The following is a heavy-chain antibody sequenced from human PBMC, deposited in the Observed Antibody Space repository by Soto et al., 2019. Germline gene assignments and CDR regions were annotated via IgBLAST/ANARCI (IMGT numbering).Heavy chain of an antibody. V-gene: IGHV1-18*01. CDR3: ARGSLRFGELYDAYDI. CDR1: GYTFISHG. J-gene: IGHJ3*02. CDR2: ISAYNGNT. D-gene: IGHD3-10*01. Sequence: QLQLVQSGVEVKKPGASVKVSCKASGYTFISHGISWVRQAPGQGLEWMGCISAYNGNTNYEQKFQGRVTMTRDTSTSTAHMDLRRLRSNDTAVYNCARGSLRFGELYDAYDIWGQGTMVIVSS.